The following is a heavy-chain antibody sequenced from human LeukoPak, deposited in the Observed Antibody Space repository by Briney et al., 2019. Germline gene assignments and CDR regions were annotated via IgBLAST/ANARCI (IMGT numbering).Heavy chain of an antibody. Sequence: GGSLRLSCAATGFTFKDYGMHWVRKRPGKGLEWVSSINWSGGGTDYADSAKGRFTISRDNAKNSLYLQLNSLRPEDTAVYYCAKHRRTTTTYSFFGLDVGGQGTTVTVSS. CDR1: GFTFKDYG. D-gene: IGHD1-26*01. CDR3: AKHRRTTTTYSFFGLDV. J-gene: IGHJ6*02. CDR2: INWSGGGT. V-gene: IGHV3-9*01.